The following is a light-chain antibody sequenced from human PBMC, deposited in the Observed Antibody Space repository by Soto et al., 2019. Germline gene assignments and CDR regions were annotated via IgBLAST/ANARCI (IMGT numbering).Light chain of an antibody. Sequence: DIVWTQSPGTLSLSPGERATLSCRASQIISSTYLGWDQQKPGQAPRHIIYGASSRGTGIPDRFSGSGSGTDFTLTISRLEPEDFAVYSCQHDGTSLYTFGGAAKLVIK. J-gene: IGKJ2*01. CDR1: QIISSTY. CDR3: QHDGTSLYT. CDR2: GAS. V-gene: IGKV3-20*01.